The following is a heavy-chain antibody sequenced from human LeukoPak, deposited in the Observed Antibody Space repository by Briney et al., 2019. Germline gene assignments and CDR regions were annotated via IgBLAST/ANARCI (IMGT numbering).Heavy chain of an antibody. Sequence: GGSLRLSCAASGFTFNSYGMHWVRQAPGKGLEWVSFIRYDGSNKYYADSVKGRFTISRDNSKNTLYLQMNSLRADDTAVYYCATDRTYYYDSGGFTYFDYWGQGTLVTVSS. CDR3: ATDRTYYYDSGGFTYFDY. D-gene: IGHD3-22*01. CDR2: IRYDGSNK. J-gene: IGHJ4*02. CDR1: GFTFNSYG. V-gene: IGHV3-30*02.